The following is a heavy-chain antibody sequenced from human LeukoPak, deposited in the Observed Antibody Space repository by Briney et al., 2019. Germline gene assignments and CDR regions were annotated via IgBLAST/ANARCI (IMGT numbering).Heavy chain of an antibody. V-gene: IGHV4-34*01. CDR3: ARRTHYDYVWGSYRSGSWYFDL. D-gene: IGHD3-16*02. J-gene: IGHJ2*01. CDR2: INHSGST. CDR1: GGSFSGYY. Sequence: SETLSLTCAVYGGSFSGYYWSWIRQPPGKGLEWIGEINHSGSTNYNPSLTSRVTISVDTSKNQFSLKLSSVTAADTAVYYCARRTHYDYVWGSYRSGSWYFDLWGRGTLVTVSS.